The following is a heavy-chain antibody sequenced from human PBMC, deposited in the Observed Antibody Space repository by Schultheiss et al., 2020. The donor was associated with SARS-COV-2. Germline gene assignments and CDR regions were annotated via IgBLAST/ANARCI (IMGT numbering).Heavy chain of an antibody. V-gene: IGHV4-59*08. CDR2: TFYSGST. CDR1: GDSISSYF. Sequence: SQTLSLTCTVSGDSISSYFWSWIRQPPGKGLEWIGSTFYSGSTYYNPSLKSRVTISVDTSKNQFSLKLSSVTAADTAVYYCARVSSSSGWYGVFDYWGQGTLVTVSS. J-gene: IGHJ4*02. D-gene: IGHD6-19*01. CDR3: ARVSSSSGWYGVFDY.